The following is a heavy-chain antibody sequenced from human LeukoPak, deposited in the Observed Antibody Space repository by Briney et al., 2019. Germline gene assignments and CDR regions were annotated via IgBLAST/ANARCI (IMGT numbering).Heavy chain of an antibody. D-gene: IGHD1-26*01. Sequence: ASVKVSCKASGYTFTGYYMHWVRQAPGQGLEWMGWINPNSGGTNYAQKFQGRVTMTRDTSISTAYMELSRLRSDDTAVYYCARVAIVGANYYYMDVWGKGTTVTVSS. V-gene: IGHV1-2*02. CDR2: INPNSGGT. CDR1: GYTFTGYY. J-gene: IGHJ6*03. CDR3: ARVAIVGANYYYMDV.